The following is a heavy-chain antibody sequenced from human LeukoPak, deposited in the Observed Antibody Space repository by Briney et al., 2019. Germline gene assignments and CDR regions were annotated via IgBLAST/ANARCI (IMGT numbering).Heavy chain of an antibody. CDR2: IRYDGSNK. CDR1: GFSFSNFG. V-gene: IGHV3-30*02. D-gene: IGHD5-24*01. CDR3: AARRRDGYNYDAFEI. J-gene: IGHJ3*02. Sequence: GGSLRLSCVASGFSFSNFGVHWFRQAPGKGLEWVTFIRYDGSNKYYADSVKGRFTISRDNPKKTVYLQMNRLGGEDTAAYYCAARRRDGYNYDAFEIWGQGTLITVSS.